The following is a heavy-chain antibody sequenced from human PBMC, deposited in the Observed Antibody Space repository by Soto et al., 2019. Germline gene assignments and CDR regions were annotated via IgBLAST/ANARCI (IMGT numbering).Heavy chain of an antibody. D-gene: IGHD3-3*01. CDR1: GYTFTSYD. CDR2: MNPNSGNT. Sequence: ASVKVSCKASGYTFTSYDINWVRQATGQGLEWMGWMNPNSGNTGYAQKFQGRVTMTRNTSISTAYMELSSLRSEDTAVYYCARGLRLRFLEWLYEGPYYYYGMDVWGQGTTVTV. CDR3: ARGLRLRFLEWLYEGPYYYYGMDV. V-gene: IGHV1-8*01. J-gene: IGHJ6*02.